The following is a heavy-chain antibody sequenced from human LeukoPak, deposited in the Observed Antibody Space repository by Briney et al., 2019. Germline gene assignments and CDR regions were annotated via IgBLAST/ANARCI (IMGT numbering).Heavy chain of an antibody. V-gene: IGHV3-23*01. D-gene: IGHD3-22*01. CDR3: AEFGGRYYYASSGYYYFDY. Sequence: PGGSLRLSCAASGFSFSNDAMTWVRQAPGKGLEWVSAISGSGGSTYYADSVKGRFTISRDNSKNTLCLQMNSLRAEDTAVYYCAEFGGRYYYASSGYYYFDYWGQGTLVTVSS. J-gene: IGHJ4*02. CDR1: GFSFSNDA. CDR2: ISGSGGST.